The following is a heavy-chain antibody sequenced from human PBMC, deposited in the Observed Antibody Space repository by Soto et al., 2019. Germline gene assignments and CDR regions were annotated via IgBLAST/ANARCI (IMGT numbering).Heavy chain of an antibody. CDR3: ARCYCSVGSCYTCWHFDL. D-gene: IGHD2-15*01. V-gene: IGHV1-18*01. Sequence: QVQLVQSGAEVKKPGASVKVSCKASGYTFNNYGISWVRQSPGHGLEWMGWIGPYNGNTDHAQNLQGRVTMTTDTSTNTAYMELRSLRSDDTALYYCARCYCSVGSCYTCWHFDLWGRGTLVTVSS. CDR1: GYTFNNYG. J-gene: IGHJ2*01. CDR2: IGPYNGNT.